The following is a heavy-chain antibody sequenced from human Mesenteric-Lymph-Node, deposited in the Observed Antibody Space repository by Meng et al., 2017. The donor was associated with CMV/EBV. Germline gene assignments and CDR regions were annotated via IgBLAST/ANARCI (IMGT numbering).Heavy chain of an antibody. D-gene: IGHD3-3*01. CDR1: GFTFSDYS. Sequence: GGSLRLSCAASGFTFSDYSMNWVRQAPGKGLEWVSVIYSGASSTYYADSVKGRFTISRDNSKNTLYLQMNSLRAEDTAMYYCARGRLSITIFGTYNYYYGMDVWGQGTTVTVSS. CDR2: IYSGASST. V-gene: IGHV3-23*03. J-gene: IGHJ6*02. CDR3: ARGRLSITIFGTYNYYYGMDV.